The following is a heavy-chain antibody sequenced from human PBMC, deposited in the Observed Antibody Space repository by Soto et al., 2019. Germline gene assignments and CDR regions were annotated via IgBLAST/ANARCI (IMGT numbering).Heavy chain of an antibody. J-gene: IGHJ4*02. D-gene: IGHD2-15*01. V-gene: IGHV3-23*01. CDR1: GFTFSNYA. CDR3: AKSVEMATNRPFDY. Sequence: GGSLRLSCAASGFTFSNYAMTWVRQAPGKGLEWVSAISSGGGTTYYADSVKGRFTISRDNPKNTLYLQMSSLRADDTAVYYCAKSVEMATNRPFDYCGQGTLVTVSS. CDR2: ISSGGGTT.